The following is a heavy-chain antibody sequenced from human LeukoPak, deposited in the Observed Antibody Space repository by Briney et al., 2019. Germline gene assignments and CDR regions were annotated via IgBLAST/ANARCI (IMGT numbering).Heavy chain of an antibody. Sequence: GSSVKVSCKASGGTFSSYAITWVRQAPGQGLEWMGRIIPIFEIADYAQKFQGRVTITADKSTSTAYMELSSLRSEDTAVYYCVRGGSSGYYWFDPWGQGTLVTVSS. D-gene: IGHD6-19*01. J-gene: IGHJ5*02. CDR1: GGTFSSYA. CDR3: VRGGSSGYYWFDP. V-gene: IGHV1-69*04. CDR2: IIPIFEIA.